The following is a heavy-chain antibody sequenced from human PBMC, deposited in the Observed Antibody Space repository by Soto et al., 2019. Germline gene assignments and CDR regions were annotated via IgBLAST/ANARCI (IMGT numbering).Heavy chain of an antibody. CDR1: GDPIHSYY. D-gene: IGHD3-10*01. Sequence: QVQLQESGPGLVRPSETLSLTCTVSGDPIHSYYWSWIRQSPGKGLEWIGQIYSSGNTDYNPSLRGRVTILVDPSRNRFSLKLTSVTAADTAIYYCAILSMVRGVRWFDPWGQGSLVIVSS. CDR2: IYSSGNT. J-gene: IGHJ5*02. V-gene: IGHV4-59*03. CDR3: AILSMVRGVRWFDP.